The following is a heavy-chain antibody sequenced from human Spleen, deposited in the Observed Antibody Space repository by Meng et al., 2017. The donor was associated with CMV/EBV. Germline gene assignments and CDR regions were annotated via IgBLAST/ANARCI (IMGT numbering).Heavy chain of an antibody. CDR2: IYSGGSST. J-gene: IGHJ4*02. D-gene: IGHD5-18*01. CDR1: GFTFSSYA. V-gene: IGHV3-23*03. Sequence: GESLKISCAASGFTFSSYAMSWVRQAPGKGLEWVSVIYSGGSSTYYADSVKGRFTISRDNSKNTLYLQMNSLRAEDTAVYYCANDRGYSYGYVFDYWGQGTLVTVSS. CDR3: ANDRGYSYGYVFDY.